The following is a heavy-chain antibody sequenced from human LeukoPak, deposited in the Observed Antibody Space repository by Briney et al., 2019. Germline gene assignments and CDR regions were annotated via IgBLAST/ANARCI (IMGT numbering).Heavy chain of an antibody. Sequence: MASETLSLTCTVSGDSISNYYWTWIRQPPGKGLEWIGYIYYTGSTNYNPSLKSRVTISVDTSKNQFSLKLSSVTAADTAVYYCARAFRGSSQDDAFDIWGQGTMVTVST. V-gene: IGHV4-59*01. D-gene: IGHD6-13*01. CDR1: GDSISNYY. J-gene: IGHJ3*02. CDR3: ARAFRGSSQDDAFDI. CDR2: IYYTGST.